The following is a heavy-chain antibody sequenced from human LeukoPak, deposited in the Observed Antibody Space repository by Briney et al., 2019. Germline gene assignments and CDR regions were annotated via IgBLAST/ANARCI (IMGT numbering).Heavy chain of an antibody. CDR2: IYYTGST. D-gene: IGHD6-19*01. CDR3: ARGLSSGWSSPNFDY. J-gene: IGHJ4*02. Sequence: PSETLSLTCTVSGGSISSYYWGWIRQPAGQGLEWIEYIYYTGSTNYNSSLKSRVTISVDTSKKQFSLRLSSVTAADTAVYYCARGLSSGWSSPNFDYWGQGTLVTVSS. CDR1: GGSISSYY. V-gene: IGHV4-59*01.